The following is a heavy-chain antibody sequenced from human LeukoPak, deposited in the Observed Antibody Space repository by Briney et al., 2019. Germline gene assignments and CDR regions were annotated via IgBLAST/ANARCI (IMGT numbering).Heavy chain of an antibody. J-gene: IGHJ6*03. CDR1: GFTFSSYG. CDR3: AKGDWNYVNYYYYMDV. Sequence: PGGSLRLSCAASGFTFSSYGMSWVRQAPGKGLEWVSATSGSGGSTYYADSVKGRFTISRDNSKNTLYLQMNSLRAEDTAIYYCAKGDWNYVNYYYYMDVWGKGTTVTVSS. D-gene: IGHD1-7*01. CDR2: TSGSGGST. V-gene: IGHV3-23*01.